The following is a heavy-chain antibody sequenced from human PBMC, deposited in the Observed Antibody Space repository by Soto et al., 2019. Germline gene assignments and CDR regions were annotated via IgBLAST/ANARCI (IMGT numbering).Heavy chain of an antibody. CDR2: INGDGSNA. V-gene: IGHV3-74*01. CDR1: GFTFSDYW. D-gene: IGHD4-17*01. Sequence: EVQLVESGGGLVQPGGSLRLSCAASGFTFSDYWMHWVRQVPGKGLVWLSRINGDGSNANYADYVRGRFTISRDNDNNTLNLQMNSLRAEDTAVYYCVRSMTTLTIDWLDPWGQGIQVTVFS. CDR3: VRSMTTLTIDWLDP. J-gene: IGHJ5*02.